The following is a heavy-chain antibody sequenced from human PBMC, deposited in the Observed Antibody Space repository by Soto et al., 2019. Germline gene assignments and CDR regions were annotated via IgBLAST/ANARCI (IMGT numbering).Heavy chain of an antibody. CDR2: IYYSGST. CDR1: GGSISSSSYY. J-gene: IGHJ4*02. V-gene: IGHV4-39*01. Sequence: PSETLSLTCTVSGGSISSSSYYWGWIRQPPGKGLEWIGSIYYSGSTYYNPSLKSRVTISVDTSKNQFSLKLSSVTAADTAVYYCARCLITGSHYSGGWYYFDSWGQGTQVTVSS. CDR3: ARCLITGSHYSGGWYYFDS. D-gene: IGHD6-19*01.